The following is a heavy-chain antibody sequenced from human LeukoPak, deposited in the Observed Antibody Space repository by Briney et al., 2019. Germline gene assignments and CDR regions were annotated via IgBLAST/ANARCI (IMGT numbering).Heavy chain of an antibody. V-gene: IGHV1-2*02. CDR1: GYTFTGYY. Sequence: ASVKVSCKSSGYTFTGYYMHWVRQAPGQGLEWMGWINPNSGGTNYAQKFQGRVTMTRDTPISTAYMELSRLRSDDTAVYYCARTGEEAARPSDYYYYMDVWGKGTTVTVSS. CDR2: INPNSGGT. D-gene: IGHD6-6*01. J-gene: IGHJ6*03. CDR3: ARTGEEAARPSDYYYYMDV.